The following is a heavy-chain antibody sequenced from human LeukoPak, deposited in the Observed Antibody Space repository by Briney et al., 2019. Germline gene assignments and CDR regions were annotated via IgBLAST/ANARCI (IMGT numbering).Heavy chain of an antibody. Sequence: PGGSLRLSCAASGFTFSSYWMSWVRQAPGKGLEWVANIKQDGSEKYYVDSVKGRFTISRDNAKSSLYLQMNSLRAEDTAVYYCARERYSSSWYYFDYWGQGTLVTVSS. CDR2: IKQDGSEK. J-gene: IGHJ4*02. D-gene: IGHD6-13*01. CDR3: ARERYSSSWYYFDY. CDR1: GFTFSSYW. V-gene: IGHV3-7*01.